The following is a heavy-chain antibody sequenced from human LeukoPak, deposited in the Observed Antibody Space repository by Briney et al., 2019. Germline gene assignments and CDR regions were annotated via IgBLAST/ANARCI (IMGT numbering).Heavy chain of an antibody. CDR1: GFTFSSYS. J-gene: IGHJ4*02. CDR2: ISIGGNSM. Sequence: GGSLRLSCVASGFTFSSYSMNWVRQAPGKGLEWVLYISIGGNSMTYADSVKGRFTISRDNAKNSLSLQMNSLRDDDTAVYYCVRGSRPLESWGQGTLVTVSS. V-gene: IGHV3-48*02. CDR3: VRGSRPLES.